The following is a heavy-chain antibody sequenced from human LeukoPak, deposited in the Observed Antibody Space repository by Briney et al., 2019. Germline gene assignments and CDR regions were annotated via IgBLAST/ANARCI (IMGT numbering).Heavy chain of an antibody. Sequence: AASVKVSCKASGGTFSSYAISWVRQAPGQGLEWMGIINPGDGTTNFAQKFQGRVTMTRDTSTSTVYMELSSLRSEDTAVYYCARVRIHRAVDYWGQGTLVTVSS. V-gene: IGHV1-46*01. D-gene: IGHD2-21*01. CDR2: INPGDGTT. CDR1: GGTFSSYA. J-gene: IGHJ4*02. CDR3: ARVRIHRAVDY.